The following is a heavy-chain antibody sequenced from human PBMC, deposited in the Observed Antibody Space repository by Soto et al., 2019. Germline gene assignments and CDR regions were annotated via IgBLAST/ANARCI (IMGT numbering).Heavy chain of an antibody. Sequence: SETLSLTCTVSGGSISSYYWSWIRQPPGKGLEWIGYIYYSGSTNYNPSLKSRVTISVDTSKNQFSLKLSSVTAADTAVYYCAGEVPGTYYDFWSGYYSDYYYYKDVWGKGTTVTVSS. CDR2: IYYSGST. V-gene: IGHV4-59*01. CDR1: GGSISSYY. CDR3: AGEVPGTYYDFWSGYYSDYYYYKDV. D-gene: IGHD3-3*01. J-gene: IGHJ6*03.